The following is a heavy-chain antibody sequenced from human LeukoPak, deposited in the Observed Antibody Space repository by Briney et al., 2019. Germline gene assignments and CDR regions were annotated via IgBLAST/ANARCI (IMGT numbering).Heavy chain of an antibody. CDR2: FDPEDGET. CDR3: ARENYYDSSGYYFF. J-gene: IGHJ4*02. V-gene: IGHV1-24*01. D-gene: IGHD3-22*01. Sequence: ASVKVSCKVSGYTLTELSMHWVRQAPGKGLEWMGGFDPEDGETIYAQKFQGRVTITADKSTSTAYMELSSLRSEDTAVYYCARENYYDSSGYYFFWGQGTLVTVSS. CDR1: GYTLTELS.